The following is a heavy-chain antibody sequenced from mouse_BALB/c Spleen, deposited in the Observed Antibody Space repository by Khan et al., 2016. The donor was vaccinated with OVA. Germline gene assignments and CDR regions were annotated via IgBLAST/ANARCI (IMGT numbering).Heavy chain of an antibody. CDR3: ARMARK. Sequence: EVQLQESGAELVKSGATVKLSCTASGLNIKVTYMHLPNQWPQQGREWLGRIDPPNGNTKYDPKFQGKATITADTSSNTAYLQISSLTTEDTAIYYCARMARKWGQGTTLTVSS. J-gene: IGHJ2*01. V-gene: IGHV14-3*02. CDR1: GLNIKVTY. CDR2: IDPPNGNT.